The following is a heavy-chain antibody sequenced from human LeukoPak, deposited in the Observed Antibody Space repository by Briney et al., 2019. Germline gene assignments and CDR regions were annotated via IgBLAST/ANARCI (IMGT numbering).Heavy chain of an antibody. CDR3: AKGPDTAMILAYYFDY. CDR2: ISSSGSTI. Sequence: GGSLRLSCAASGFTFSSYEMNWVRQAPGKGLEWVSYISSSGSTIYYADSVKGRFTISRDNAKNSLYLQMNSLRAEDTAVYYCAKGPDTAMILAYYFDYWGQGTLVTVS. CDR1: GFTFSSYE. J-gene: IGHJ4*02. V-gene: IGHV3-48*03. D-gene: IGHD5-18*01.